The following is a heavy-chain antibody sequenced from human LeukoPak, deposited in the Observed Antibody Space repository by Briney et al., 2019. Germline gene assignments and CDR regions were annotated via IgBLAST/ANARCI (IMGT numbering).Heavy chain of an antibody. CDR3: ARDFKSGYVDS. J-gene: IGHJ4*02. D-gene: IGHD3-3*01. CDR2: VFDDGSRE. Sequence: PGGSLRLSCAASGFTFSNYGMHWVRQPQGKGLEWVAVVFDDGSREDFADSVKGRFTISRDNSKNTVLLQMNSLRAEDTAVYYCARDFKSGYVDSWGQGTLVTVSS. V-gene: IGHV3-33*01. CDR1: GFTFSNYG.